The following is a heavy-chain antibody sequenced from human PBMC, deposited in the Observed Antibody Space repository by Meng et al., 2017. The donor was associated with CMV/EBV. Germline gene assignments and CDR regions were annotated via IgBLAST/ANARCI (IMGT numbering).Heavy chain of an antibody. V-gene: IGHV4-39*01. CDR1: GGSISSSSYY. CDR3: ARLKLLSCWFDP. D-gene: IGHD2-2*01. J-gene: IGHJ5*02. CDR2: IYYSGST. Sequence: SETLSLTCTVSGGSISSSSYYWGWIRQPPGKELEWIGSIYYSGSTYYNPSLKSRVTISVDTSKNQFSLKLSSVTAADTAVYYCARLKLLSCWFDPWGQGTLVTVSS.